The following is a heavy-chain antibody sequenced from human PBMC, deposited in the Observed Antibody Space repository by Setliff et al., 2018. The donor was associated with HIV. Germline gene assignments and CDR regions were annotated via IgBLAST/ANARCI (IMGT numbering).Heavy chain of an antibody. V-gene: IGHV3-7*03. CDR2: RGQDGSEK. Sequence: GGSLRLSCAASRFDFNNYWMCWVRQAPGKGLEWVANRGQDGSEKNYVDSVKGRFTISRDNSKKTLYLQMSSLRVEDTAVYYCARGQTSVTLQFDHWGQGTLVTVSS. CDR3: ARGQTSVTLQFDH. J-gene: IGHJ4*02. D-gene: IGHD4-17*01. CDR1: RFDFNNYW.